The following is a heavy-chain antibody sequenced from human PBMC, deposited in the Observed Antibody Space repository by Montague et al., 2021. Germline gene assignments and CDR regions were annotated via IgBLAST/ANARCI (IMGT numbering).Heavy chain of an antibody. CDR1: VDSFTDYY. V-gene: IGHV4-34*01. D-gene: IGHD1-26*01. CDR3: VAIKWERQTRNYFEP. J-gene: IGHJ4*02. Sequence: SETLSLTCDIYVDSFTDYYWGWIRQTPGKGLEWIGETNHRGTTKYNPSLKTRVPLSLDTSKSQLSLTFPSVTAADTAVYYCVAIKWERQTRNYFEPWGPGILVSVSS. CDR2: TNHRGTT.